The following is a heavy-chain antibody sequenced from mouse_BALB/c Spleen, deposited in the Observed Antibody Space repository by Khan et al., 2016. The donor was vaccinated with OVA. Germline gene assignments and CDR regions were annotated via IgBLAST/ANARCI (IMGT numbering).Heavy chain of an antibody. D-gene: IGHD2-2*01. J-gene: IGHJ3*01. V-gene: IGHV1S135*01. CDR2: VDPFSGGT. CDR3: TRHGYDAWFTY. Sequence: EVQLVESGPELMKPGASVKISCKASGYSFTTYYLHWVMQSPGESLEWIGYVDPFSGGTTYNQKFKGKAKLTVDKSSTTAYMHLSNLTSEDSAVFFWTRHGYDAWFTYWGQGTLVTVS. CDR1: GYSFTTYY.